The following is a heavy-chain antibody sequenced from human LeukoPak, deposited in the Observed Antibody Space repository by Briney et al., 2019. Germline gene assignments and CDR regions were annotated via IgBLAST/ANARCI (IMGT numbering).Heavy chain of an antibody. CDR2: INAANGDT. Sequence: ASVKVSCKASGYTFTSYAMHWVRQAPGQRLEWMGWINAANGDTKYSQEFQGRVTITRDTSTSTAYMELRSLRSDDTAVYYCARGVSSSFDYWGQGTLVTVSS. CDR1: GYTFTSYA. CDR3: ARGVSSSFDY. D-gene: IGHD6-13*01. J-gene: IGHJ4*02. V-gene: IGHV1-3*01.